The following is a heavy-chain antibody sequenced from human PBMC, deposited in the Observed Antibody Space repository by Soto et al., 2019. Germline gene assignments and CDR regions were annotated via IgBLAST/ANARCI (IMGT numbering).Heavy chain of an antibody. CDR2: TYYRSKWYN. V-gene: IGHV6-1*01. CDR3: AIYFLLIALAPRTIDY. D-gene: IGHD3-9*01. J-gene: IGHJ4*02. Sequence: PSQTLSLTCAISGDSVYSKSAAWNWIRQSPSRGLEWLGRTYYRSKWYNDYAVSVKSRITINPDTSKNQFSLQLNSVTPEDTVVYYCAIYFLLIALAPRTIDYRCQAVLVPVSA. CDR1: GDSVYSKSAA.